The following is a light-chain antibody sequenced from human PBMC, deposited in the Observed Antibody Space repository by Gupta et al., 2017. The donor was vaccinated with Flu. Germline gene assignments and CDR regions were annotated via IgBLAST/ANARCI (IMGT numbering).Light chain of an antibody. CDR3: QRYDGAPHS. J-gene: IGKJ2*03. V-gene: IGKV4-1*01. CDR2: WAS. Sequence: IPVTRSPASLALPLGEWATTKCRSSQNLLYNSNNKNYLACFHQKPVQLPKLLIYWASIRESGVPDRLSASASGTDFTLTINILNAEDVTVYYCQRYDGAPHSLGQEA. CDR1: QNLLYNSNNKNY.